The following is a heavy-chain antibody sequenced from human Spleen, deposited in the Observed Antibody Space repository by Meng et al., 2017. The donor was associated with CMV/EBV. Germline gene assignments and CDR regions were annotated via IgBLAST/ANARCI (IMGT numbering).Heavy chain of an antibody. D-gene: IGHD3-16*01. CDR1: GGSISSSSYY. J-gene: IGHJ4*02. Sequence: QLQEPGPGLVTPSETLSLTCTGSGGSISSSSYYWGWIRQPPGKGLEWIGSIYYSGSTYYNPSLKSRVTISVDTSKNQFSLKLSSVTAADTAVYYCAREGGGTDVYWGQGTLVTVSS. CDR3: AREGGGTDVY. CDR2: IYYSGST. V-gene: IGHV4-39*07.